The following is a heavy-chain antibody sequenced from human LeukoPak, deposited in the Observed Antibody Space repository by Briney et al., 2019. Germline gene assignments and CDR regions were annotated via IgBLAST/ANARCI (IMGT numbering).Heavy chain of an antibody. CDR1: GFTFSSSW. CDR2: LNSDVNGT. CDR3: AREEFYGASGLDY. J-gene: IGHJ4*02. Sequence: SGGSLRLSCAASGFTFSSSWIHWVRQAPGKGLVWVSRLNSDVNGTNYADSVKGRFTVSRDKAKNTFHLQMNSLRVEDSAVYYCAREEFYGASGLDYWGQGTLVTVSS. D-gene: IGHD4-17*01. V-gene: IGHV3-74*01.